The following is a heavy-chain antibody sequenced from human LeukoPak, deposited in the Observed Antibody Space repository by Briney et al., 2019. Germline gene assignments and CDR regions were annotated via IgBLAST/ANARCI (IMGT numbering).Heavy chain of an antibody. D-gene: IGHD6-13*01. J-gene: IGHJ5*02. CDR3: ARKLVPFYSSSWYGWFDP. CDR2: INHSGST. CDR1: GGPFSGYY. V-gene: IGHV4-34*01. Sequence: SETLSLTCAVYGGPFSGYYWSWIRQPPGKGLEWIGEINHSGSTNYNPSLKSRVTISVDTSKNQFSLKLSSVTAADTAVYYCARKLVPFYSSSWYGWFDPWGLGTLVTVSS.